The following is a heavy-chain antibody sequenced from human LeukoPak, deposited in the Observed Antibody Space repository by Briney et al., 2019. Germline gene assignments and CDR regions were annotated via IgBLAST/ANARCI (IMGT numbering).Heavy chain of an antibody. V-gene: IGHV4-34*01. Sequence: PSETLSLTCAVYGGSFSGYYWSWIRQPPGKGLEWIGEINHSGSTNYNPSLKSRVTISVDTSKNQFSLKLSSVTAEDTAVYYCARDRASAVTTFFDYWGQGTLVTVSS. CDR1: GGSFSGYY. D-gene: IGHD4-17*01. CDR3: ARDRASAVTTFFDY. CDR2: INHSGST. J-gene: IGHJ4*02.